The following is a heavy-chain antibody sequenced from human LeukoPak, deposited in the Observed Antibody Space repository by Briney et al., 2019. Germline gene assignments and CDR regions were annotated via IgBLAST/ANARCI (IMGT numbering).Heavy chain of an antibody. V-gene: IGHV3-30*02. J-gene: IGHJ4*02. CDR2: IRYDGTNK. CDR3: AKDQGSLKIDY. D-gene: IGHD1-26*01. CDR1: GFTFSSYG. Sequence: GGSLRLSCAASGFTFSSYGMHWVRQAPGKGLEWVAFIRYDGTNKYYADSMKGRFTISRDNSKNTLYLQMNSLRAEDTAVYYCAKDQGSLKIDYWGQGTLVTVSP.